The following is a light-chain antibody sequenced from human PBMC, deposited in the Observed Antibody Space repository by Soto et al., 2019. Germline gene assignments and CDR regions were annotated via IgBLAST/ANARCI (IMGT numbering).Light chain of an antibody. CDR3: QHGGT. J-gene: IGKJ5*01. V-gene: IGKV3-11*01. Sequence: EIVLTQSPAILSLSPGERATLSCRASQSVSNYLAWYQQKPGQAPRLLIYDAFNRATGIPARFSGSGSGTDFTLTISSLEPEDFAVYYCQHGGTFGQGTRLEIK. CDR2: DAF. CDR1: QSVSNY.